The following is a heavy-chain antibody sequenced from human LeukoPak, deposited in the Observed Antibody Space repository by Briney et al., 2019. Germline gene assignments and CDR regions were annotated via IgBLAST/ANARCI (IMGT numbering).Heavy chain of an antibody. V-gene: IGHV4-59*08. J-gene: IGHJ4*02. CDR3: ARHPGRLFDY. Sequence: SETLSLTCTVFGGSISSYYWSWIRQPPGKGLEWIGSIYYSGNTYYNPSLKSRVSISVDTSKNQFSLKLSSVTAADTAVYYCARHPGRLFDYWGQGTLVTVSS. CDR1: GGSISSYY. CDR2: IYYSGNT.